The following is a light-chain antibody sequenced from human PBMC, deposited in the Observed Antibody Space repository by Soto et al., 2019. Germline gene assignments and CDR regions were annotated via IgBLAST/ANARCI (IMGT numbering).Light chain of an antibody. CDR3: KQTHSLPPT. CDR2: AAS. V-gene: IGKV1-39*01. Sequence: DIQITQSPSSLSGSLGHSVTVTFRSSQIVDTSLNWYQQKPGKAPQLLIYAASSLQSGVPSRLGGSGSATYFTLTIHNLQTEDFATYYCKQTHSLPPTFGKGTKVDIK. CDR1: QIVDTS. J-gene: IGKJ2*01.